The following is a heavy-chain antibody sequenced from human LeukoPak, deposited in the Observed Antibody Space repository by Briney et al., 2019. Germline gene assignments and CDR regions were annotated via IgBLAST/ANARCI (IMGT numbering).Heavy chain of an antibody. CDR2: IRQDESEK. Sequence: GGSLRLSCAASGFTFSSYWMSWVRQAPGKGLEWVANIRQDESEKHYVDSVKGRFTISRDNSKNTLHLQMNSLRAEDTAVYYCKKEHPVFTMIVVVITKHYFDYWGQGTLVTVSS. CDR3: KKEHPVFTMIVVVITKHYFDY. J-gene: IGHJ4*02. D-gene: IGHD3-22*01. V-gene: IGHV3-7*01. CDR1: GFTFSSYW.